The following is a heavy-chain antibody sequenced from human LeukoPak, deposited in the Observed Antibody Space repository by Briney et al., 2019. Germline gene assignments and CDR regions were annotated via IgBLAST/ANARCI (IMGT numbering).Heavy chain of an antibody. V-gene: IGHV4-59*12. D-gene: IGHD3-10*01. CDR1: GGSISSYY. CDR2: IYYSGST. Sequence: SETLSLTCTVSGGSISSYYWSWIRQPPGKGLEWIGYIYYSGSTNYNPSLKSRVTMSVDTSKNQFSLDLSSVIAADTAVYYCAREYEVTMVRGVNYYYYGMDVWGQGTTVTVSS. CDR3: AREYEVTMVRGVNYYYYGMDV. J-gene: IGHJ6*02.